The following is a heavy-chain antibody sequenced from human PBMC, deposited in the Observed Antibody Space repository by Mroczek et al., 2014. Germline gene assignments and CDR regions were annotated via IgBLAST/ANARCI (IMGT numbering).Heavy chain of an antibody. D-gene: IGHD1-26*01. CDR1: VGPSVVTT. V-gene: IGHV4-34*01. CDR3: ARELNSGSYYFDY. J-gene: IGHJ4*02. CDR2: INHSGST. Sequence: QVQLQHGAAGLLKPSETLSLTCAVYVGPSVVTTGAGSASPHGKGLEWIGEINHSGSTNYNPSLKSRVTISVDTSKNQFSLKLSSVTAADTAVYYCARELNSGSYYFDYWGQGTLVTVSS.